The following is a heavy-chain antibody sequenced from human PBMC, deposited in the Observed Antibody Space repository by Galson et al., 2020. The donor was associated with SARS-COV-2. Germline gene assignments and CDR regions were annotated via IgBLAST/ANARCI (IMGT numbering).Heavy chain of an antibody. Sequence: GGSLRLSCAGSGFTFSDYEMNWVRQGPGKGLEWISYISSSGTNIYYADSVKGRFTISRDNAKNSLYLQMTSLRAEDTAVYYCASPYLAAASFLGAVDIWGPGTRVTVSS. D-gene: IGHD6-13*01. CDR2: ISSSGTNI. CDR3: ASPYLAAASFLGAVDI. J-gene: IGHJ3*02. V-gene: IGHV3-48*03. CDR1: GFTFSDYE.